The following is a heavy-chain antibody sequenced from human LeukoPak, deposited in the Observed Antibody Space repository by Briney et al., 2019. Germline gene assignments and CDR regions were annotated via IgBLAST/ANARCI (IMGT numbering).Heavy chain of an antibody. CDR3: ARTFSCSGGSCYSPFDY. D-gene: IGHD2-15*01. V-gene: IGHV1-8*01. J-gene: IGHJ4*02. CDR2: MNPNSGNK. Sequence: ASVKVSCKASGYTFTSYDINWVRQATGQGLEWMGWMNPNSGNKGYAQKFQGRVTMTRNTSISTAYMELSSLRSEDTAVYYCARTFSCSGGSCYSPFDYWGQGTLVTVSS. CDR1: GYTFTSYD.